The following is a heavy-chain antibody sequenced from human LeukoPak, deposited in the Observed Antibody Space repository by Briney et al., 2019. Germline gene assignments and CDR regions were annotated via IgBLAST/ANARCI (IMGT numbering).Heavy chain of an antibody. Sequence: ASVKVSCKASGGTFSSYAISWVRQAPGQGLEWMGWISAYNGNTNYAQKLQGRVTMTTDTSTSTAYMELRSLRSDDTAVYYCARDWAVFSIDYWGQGTLVTVSS. J-gene: IGHJ4*02. D-gene: IGHD1-14*01. CDR3: ARDWAVFSIDY. CDR1: GGTFSSYA. V-gene: IGHV1-18*01. CDR2: ISAYNGNT.